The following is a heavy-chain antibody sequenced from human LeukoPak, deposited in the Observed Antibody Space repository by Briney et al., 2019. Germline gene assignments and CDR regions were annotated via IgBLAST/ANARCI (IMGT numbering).Heavy chain of an antibody. CDR2: VYYSGST. D-gene: IGHD3-10*01. CDR1: GGSISSSTYF. CDR3: ARHGGPGSGRRWFDP. J-gene: IGHJ5*02. Sequence: PSETLSLTCTVSGGSISSSTYFWAWIRQPPGKGLEWIGSVYYSGSTDYNSSLKSRVTISVDTSKNQFSVNLSSVTAADTAVYYCARHGGPGSGRRWFDPWGQGTLVTVSS. V-gene: IGHV4-39*01.